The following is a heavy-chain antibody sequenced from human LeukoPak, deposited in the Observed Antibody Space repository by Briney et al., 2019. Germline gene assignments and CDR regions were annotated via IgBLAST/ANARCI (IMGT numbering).Heavy chain of an antibody. CDR3: ARHSGSGSLSRPFDP. Sequence: PSETLCLTCSVSGASVTSGGFYWGWLRQSPGKGLEWIATIYYTGSTYYDPSLKSRVTISIDTSKNQFSLNVRSVSAADTAVYYCARHSGSGSLSRPFDPWGQGTLVTVTS. CDR2: IYYTGST. V-gene: IGHV4-39*01. CDR1: GASVTSGGFY. D-gene: IGHD3-10*01. J-gene: IGHJ5*02.